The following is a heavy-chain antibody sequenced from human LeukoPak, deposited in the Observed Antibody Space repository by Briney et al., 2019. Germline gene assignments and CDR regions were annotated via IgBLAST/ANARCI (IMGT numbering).Heavy chain of an antibody. J-gene: IGHJ6*03. CDR2: IYSGGST. D-gene: IGHD3-3*01. CDR1: GFTVSSNY. CDR3: ARLASTIVRGKYYYYYMDV. Sequence: PGGSLRLSCAAPGFTVSSNYMSWVRQAPGKGLEWVSVIYSGGSTYYADSVKGRFTISRDNSKNTLYLQMNSLRAEDTAVYYCARLASTIVRGKYYYYYMDVWGKGTTVTVSS. V-gene: IGHV3-66*02.